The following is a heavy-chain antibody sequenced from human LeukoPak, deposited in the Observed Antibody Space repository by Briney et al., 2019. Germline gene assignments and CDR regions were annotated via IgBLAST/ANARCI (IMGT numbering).Heavy chain of an antibody. Sequence: SETLSLTCTVSGGSISCSSNYWGWIRQPPGKGLEWIGTIYSTGNTYYNPSLKSRLTISVDTSKNQFSLKLSSVTAADTAVYYCARGGESGYDTWGQGSLVTVSS. CDR2: IYSTGNT. CDR1: GGSISCSSNY. V-gene: IGHV4-39*01. J-gene: IGHJ5*02. D-gene: IGHD5-12*01. CDR3: ARGGESGYDT.